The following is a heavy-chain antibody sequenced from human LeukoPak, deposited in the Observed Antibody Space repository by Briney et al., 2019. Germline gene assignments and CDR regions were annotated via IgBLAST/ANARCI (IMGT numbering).Heavy chain of an antibody. Sequence: PGGSLRLSCAVSGFTFSSYSMNWVRQAPGKGLERVSSISSSSSNMYYADSVKGRFTISRDNAKNSLSLQMNSLRVEDTAVYYCARERGYSYGYSDYWGQGTLVTVSS. CDR3: ARERGYSYGYSDY. J-gene: IGHJ4*02. CDR2: ISSSSSNM. CDR1: GFTFSSYS. V-gene: IGHV3-21*01. D-gene: IGHD5-18*01.